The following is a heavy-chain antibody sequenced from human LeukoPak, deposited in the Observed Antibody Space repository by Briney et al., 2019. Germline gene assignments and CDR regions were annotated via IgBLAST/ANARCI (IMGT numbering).Heavy chain of an antibody. Sequence: PSETLSLTCAVSGASISSGNWWSWVRQPPGKGLEWIGSIYYSGSTYYNPSLESRVTISVDTSKNQFSLKLSSVTAADTAVYYCARVSVDYWYFDLWGRGTLVTVSS. CDR1: GASISSGNW. V-gene: IGHV4-4*02. CDR3: ARVSVDYWYFDL. J-gene: IGHJ2*01. CDR2: IYYSGST. D-gene: IGHD2-21*01.